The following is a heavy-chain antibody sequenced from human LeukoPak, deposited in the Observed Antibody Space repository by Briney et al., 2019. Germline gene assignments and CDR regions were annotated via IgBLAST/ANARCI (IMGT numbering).Heavy chain of an antibody. CDR2: ISSSSSYI. J-gene: IGHJ4*02. Sequence: PGGSLRLSCAASGFTFSSYWMHWVRQAPGKGLEWVSFISSSSSYIYYADSVKGRFTISRDNAKNSLYLQMNSLRAEDTAVYYCARGTMFPYYFDYWGQGSLVTVSS. CDR1: GFTFSSYW. CDR3: ARGTMFPYYFDY. V-gene: IGHV3-21*01. D-gene: IGHD3-10*02.